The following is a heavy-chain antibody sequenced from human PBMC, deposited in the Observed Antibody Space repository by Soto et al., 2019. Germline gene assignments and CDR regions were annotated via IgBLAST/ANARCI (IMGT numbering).Heavy chain of an antibody. CDR1: GFSFDDYA. J-gene: IGHJ4*02. D-gene: IGHD3-16*01. Sequence: EVQLVESGGGLVQPGRSLRLSCAASGFSFDDYAMNWVRQAPGKGLEWVSGISWDSDSIGYADSVKGRITISRDNANNSLYLQMNSLRAEDTALYYCAKGISALLYTPYAHWGQGTLVTVSS. V-gene: IGHV3-9*01. CDR3: AKGISALLYTPYAH. CDR2: ISWDSDSI.